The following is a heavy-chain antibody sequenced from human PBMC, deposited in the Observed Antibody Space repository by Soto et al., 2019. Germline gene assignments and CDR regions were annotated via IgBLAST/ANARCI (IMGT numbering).Heavy chain of an antibody. CDR1: GYSSTPYW. V-gene: IGHV5-51*01. CDR3: ERTGREQGLADY. J-gene: IGHJ4*02. Sequence: GESLKISCNGSGYSSTPYWIGWVRQMPGKGLEWMGIIYPTDSDTRYSPSFQGQVTISADTSISTAYLQWSSLKASDTAMYYCERTGREQGLADYWGRGTLVTVSS. CDR2: IYPTDSDT. D-gene: IGHD6-19*01.